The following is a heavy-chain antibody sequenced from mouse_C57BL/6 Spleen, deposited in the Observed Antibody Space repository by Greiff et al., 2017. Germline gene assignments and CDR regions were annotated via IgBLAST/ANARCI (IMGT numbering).Heavy chain of an antibody. D-gene: IGHD1-1*01. CDR2: IDPSDSET. J-gene: IGHJ4*01. V-gene: IGHV1-52*01. CDR3: ARTGSSGGVYYYAMDY. CDR1: GYTFTSYW. Sequence: QLQQPGAELVRPGSSVKLSCKASGYTFTSYWMHWVKQRPIQGLEWIGNIDPSDSETHYNQKFKDKATLTVDKSSSTAYMQLSSLTSEDSAVYYCARTGSSGGVYYYAMDYWGQGTSVTVSS.